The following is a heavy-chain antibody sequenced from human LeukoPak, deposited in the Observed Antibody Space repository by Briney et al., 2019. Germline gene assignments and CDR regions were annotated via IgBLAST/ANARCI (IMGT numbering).Heavy chain of an antibody. J-gene: IGHJ4*02. V-gene: IGHV3-48*03. D-gene: IGHD3-22*01. Sequence: GGSLRLSCAASGFTFSSYEMNWVRQAPGKGLEWVSYISSSGSTIYYADSVKGRFTISRDNSKNTLNLQMNSLRAEDTAVYYCAKDPTHYRVWDYYETIGLSYWGQGTLVTVSS. CDR1: GFTFSSYE. CDR2: ISSSGSTI. CDR3: AKDPTHYRVWDYYETIGLSY.